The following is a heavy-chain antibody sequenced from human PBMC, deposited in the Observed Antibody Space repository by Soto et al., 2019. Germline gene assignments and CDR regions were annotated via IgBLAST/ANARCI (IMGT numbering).Heavy chain of an antibody. CDR2: IIPIFGTA. CDR1: GGTFSSYA. Sequence: SVKVSCKASGGTFSSYAISWVRQAPGQGLEWMGGIIPIFGTANYAQKFQGRVTITADESTSTAYMELSSLRSEDTAVYYCAVTGLLRYYGMDVWGQGTTVTVSS. V-gene: IGHV1-69*13. D-gene: IGHD4-4*01. J-gene: IGHJ6*02. CDR3: AVTGLLRYYGMDV.